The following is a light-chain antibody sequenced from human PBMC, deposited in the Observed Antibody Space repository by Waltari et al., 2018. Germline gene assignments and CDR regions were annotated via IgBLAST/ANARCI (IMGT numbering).Light chain of an antibody. V-gene: IGLV2-14*03. CDR3: SSYSRSSTFYV. CDR2: DVS. J-gene: IGLJ1*01. Sequence: QSALTQPASVSGSPGQSITISCTGTTSDVGGYNYVSWYQQHPGKAPKLMIYDVSKRPSGVSVRVSGSKSGNTASLTISGLQTEDEAEYYCSSYSRSSTFYVFGTGTKVTVL. CDR1: TSDVGGYNY.